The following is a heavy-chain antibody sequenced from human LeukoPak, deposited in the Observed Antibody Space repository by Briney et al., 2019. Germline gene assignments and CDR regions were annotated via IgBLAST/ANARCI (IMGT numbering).Heavy chain of an antibody. Sequence: PGGSLRLSCAASGFTFSSYSMNWVRQAPGKGLEWVSSISSSSSYIYYADSVKGRFTISRDNAKNSLYLQMNSLRAEDTAVYYCARARLRIFDAFDIWGQGTMVNVSS. CDR2: ISSSSSYI. V-gene: IGHV3-21*01. CDR3: ARARLRIFDAFDI. CDR1: GFTFSSYS. J-gene: IGHJ3*02.